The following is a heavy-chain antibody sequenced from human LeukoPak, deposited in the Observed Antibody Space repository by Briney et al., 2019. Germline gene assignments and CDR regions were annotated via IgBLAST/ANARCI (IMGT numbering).Heavy chain of an antibody. D-gene: IGHD2-2*01. CDR2: INHSGST. Sequence: SETLFLACAVYGGSFSGYYWSWIRQPPGKGLEWIGEINHSGSTNYNPSLKSRVTISVDTSKNQFSLKLSSVTAADTAVYYCARGVYCSSTSCQGPGDYYYGMDVWGQGTTVTVSS. CDR1: GGSFSGYY. V-gene: IGHV4-34*01. CDR3: ARGVYCSSTSCQGPGDYYYGMDV. J-gene: IGHJ6*02.